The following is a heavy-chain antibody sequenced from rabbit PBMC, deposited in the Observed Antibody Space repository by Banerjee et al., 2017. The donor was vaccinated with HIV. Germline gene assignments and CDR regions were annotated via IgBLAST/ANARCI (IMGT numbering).Heavy chain of an antibody. CDR2: IDTGSRGYT. Sequence: QQQLEESGGGLVKPGGTLTLTCKASGIDFSSYYYMCWVRQAPGKGLEWIACIDTGSRGYTWYSSWAKGRFTISKTSSTTMTLQMTSLTAADTSTYFCARETGGVIGWKFNLWGPGTRVTVS. J-gene: IGHJ4*01. CDR3: ARETGGVIGWKFNL. CDR1: GIDFSSYYY. D-gene: IGHD1-1*01. V-gene: IGHV1S45*01.